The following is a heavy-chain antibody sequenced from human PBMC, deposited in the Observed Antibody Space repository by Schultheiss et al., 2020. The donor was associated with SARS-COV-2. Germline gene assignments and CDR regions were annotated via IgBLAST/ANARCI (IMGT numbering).Heavy chain of an antibody. D-gene: IGHD6-19*01. Sequence: GGSLRLSCAASGFTFSSYAMHWVRQAPGKGLEWVAVISYDGSNKYYADSVKGRFTISRDNSKNTLYLQMNSLRAEDTAVYYCAKDYSSGWYRGAFDIWGQGTMVTVSS. CDR2: ISYDGSNK. J-gene: IGHJ3*02. CDR1: GFTFSSYA. CDR3: AKDYSSGWYRGAFDI. V-gene: IGHV3-30-3*01.